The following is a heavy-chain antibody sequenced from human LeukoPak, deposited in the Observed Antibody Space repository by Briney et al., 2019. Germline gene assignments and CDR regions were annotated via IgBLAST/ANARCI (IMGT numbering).Heavy chain of an antibody. CDR2: IYYGGTT. CDR3: ARSELLKSWYFDY. Sequence: PSETLSLTCTVSGGSISSGDYYWSGIRQPPRKGLEWIGYIYYGGTTFYTPSLRSRIAILADTSKNQFSLTLFSVTAADTAVYYCARSELLKSWYFDYWGQGTLVTVSS. D-gene: IGHD1-14*01. V-gene: IGHV4-30-4*08. CDR1: GGSISSGDYY. J-gene: IGHJ4*02.